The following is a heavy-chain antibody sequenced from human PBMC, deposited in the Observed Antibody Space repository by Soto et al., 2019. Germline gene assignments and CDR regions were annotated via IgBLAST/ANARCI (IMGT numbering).Heavy chain of an antibody. V-gene: IGHV3-30-3*01. Sequence: QVQLVESGGGVVQPGRSLRLSCAASGFTFSSYAMHWVRQAPGKGLEWVAVISYDGSNKYYADSVKGRFTISRDNSKNTVYLQMNSLRAEDTAVYYCAGDRGGYNRRGAFDIWGQGTMVTVSS. CDR1: GFTFSSYA. D-gene: IGHD5-12*01. CDR3: AGDRGGYNRRGAFDI. CDR2: ISYDGSNK. J-gene: IGHJ3*02.